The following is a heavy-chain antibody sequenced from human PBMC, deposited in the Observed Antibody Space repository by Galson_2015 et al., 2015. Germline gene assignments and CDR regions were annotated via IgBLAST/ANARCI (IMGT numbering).Heavy chain of an antibody. CDR2: VIPIFGTA. CDR3: ARVQTSSGSYSN. Sequence: SVKVSCKASGGTFSSYAISWVRQAPGQGLEWMGGVIPIFGTANYAQKFQGRVTITADKSTSTAYMELSSLRSEDTAVYYCARVQTSSGSYSNWGQGTLVTVSS. J-gene: IGHJ4*02. CDR1: GGTFSSYA. D-gene: IGHD6-19*01. V-gene: IGHV1-69*06.